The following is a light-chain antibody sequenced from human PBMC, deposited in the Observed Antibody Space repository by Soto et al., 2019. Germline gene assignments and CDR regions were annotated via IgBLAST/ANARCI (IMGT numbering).Light chain of an antibody. J-gene: IGLJ3*02. CDR2: DTD. V-gene: IGLV1-51*01. Sequence: QSVLTQPPSVSAAPGQKVAISCSGSTSNIGNNYVSWYQQLPEKAPKLLIYDTDKRPSGIPDRFSGSKSGTSATLGITGLQTGDEAEYYCAAWDSGLSEVVFGGGTKVTVL. CDR1: TSNIGNNY. CDR3: AAWDSGLSEVV.